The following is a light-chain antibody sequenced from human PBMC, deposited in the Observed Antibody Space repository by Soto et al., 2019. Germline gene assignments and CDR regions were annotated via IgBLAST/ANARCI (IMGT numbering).Light chain of an antibody. CDR3: CSYAGYSTYV. J-gene: IGLJ1*01. V-gene: IGLV2-8*01. CDR2: EVN. CDR1: SSDVGAFNY. Sequence: QSALTQPPSASGSPGQSVTISCTGTSSDVGAFNYVSWYQQHPGKAPKLMIFEVNKRPSGVPDRFSGSKSGNTASLTVSGLQAEDEADYYCCSYAGYSTYVFGTGTKVTVL.